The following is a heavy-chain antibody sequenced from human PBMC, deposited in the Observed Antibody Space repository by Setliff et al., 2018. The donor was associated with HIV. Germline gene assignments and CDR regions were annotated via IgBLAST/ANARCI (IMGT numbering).Heavy chain of an antibody. CDR2: IYTSGST. D-gene: IGHD3-22*01. Sequence: PSETLSLTCTVSGGSISSGSHYWSWIRQSAGKGLEWIGRIYTSGSTNYNPSLKSRVTISADTSKNQFSLKLSSVTAADTAVYYCARGKISPRGVVLIDYWGQGTLVTVSS. J-gene: IGHJ4*02. CDR1: GGSISSGSHY. CDR3: ARGKISPRGVVLIDY. V-gene: IGHV4-61*02.